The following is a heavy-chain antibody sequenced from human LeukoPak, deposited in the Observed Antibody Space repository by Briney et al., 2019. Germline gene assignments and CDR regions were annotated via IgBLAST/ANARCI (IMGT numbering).Heavy chain of an antibody. D-gene: IGHD3-16*01. V-gene: IGHV3-43D*03. CDR2: ISWDGGST. CDR3: AKDRGLNYFDY. Sequence: GGSQRLSCAASGFTFDDYAMHWVRQAPGKGLEWVSLISWDGGSTYYADSVKGRFTISRDNSKNSLYLQMNSLRAEDTALYYCAKDRGLNYFDYWGQGTLVTVSS. CDR1: GFTFDDYA. J-gene: IGHJ4*02.